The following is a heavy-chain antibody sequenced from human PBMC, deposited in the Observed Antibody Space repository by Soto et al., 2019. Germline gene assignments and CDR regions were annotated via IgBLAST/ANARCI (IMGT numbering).Heavy chain of an antibody. CDR3: AKRLSSGWYEFFDY. CDR1: GFTFTRYS. V-gene: IGHV3-21*04. J-gene: IGHJ4*02. Sequence: GGSLRLSCAASGFTFTRYSMNWVRQAPGKGLEWVSSISSTTNYIYYGDSMKGRFTISRDNAKNSLYLEMNSLRAEDTAVYYCAKRLSSGWYEFFDYWGQGTLVTVSS. CDR2: ISSTTNYI. D-gene: IGHD6-19*01.